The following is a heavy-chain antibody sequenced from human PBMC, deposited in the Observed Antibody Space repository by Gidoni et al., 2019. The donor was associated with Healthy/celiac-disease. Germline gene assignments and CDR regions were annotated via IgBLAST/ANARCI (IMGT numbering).Heavy chain of an antibody. CDR2: IKQDGSKK. Sequence: EVQLVESGGGLVQPGGSLRLSCAASGFSFGIYWTSWVRTAPGKGLEYVANIKQDGSKKYYVDSVKGRVTISRDNAKNSLYLQMNSLRAEDTAVYYCARDSRTLRYFDWLSGPYYYYGMDVWGQGTTVTVSS. J-gene: IGHJ6*02. V-gene: IGHV3-7*01. D-gene: IGHD3-9*01. CDR1: GFSFGIYW. CDR3: ARDSRTLRYFDWLSGPYYYYGMDV.